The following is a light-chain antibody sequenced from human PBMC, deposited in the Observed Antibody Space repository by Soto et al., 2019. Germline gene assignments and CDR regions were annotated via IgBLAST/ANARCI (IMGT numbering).Light chain of an antibody. V-gene: IGLV2-14*01. J-gene: IGLJ2*01. CDR2: DVS. CDR3: SACTSSSTVV. CDR1: SSDVGGYNY. Sequence: QSALTQPASVSGSPGQSITISCTGTSSDVGGYNYVSWYQQHPGKAPKLMIYDVSNRTSGVSNRFSGSKSGNTADLTISGLQAEDEAAYYCSACTSSSTVVFGGGTTLTVL.